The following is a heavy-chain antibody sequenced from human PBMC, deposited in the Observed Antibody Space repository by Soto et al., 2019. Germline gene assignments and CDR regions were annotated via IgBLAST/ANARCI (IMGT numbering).Heavy chain of an antibody. CDR1: GFTFSSYA. Sequence: GASVKVSCAASGFTFSSYAMSWVRQAPGKGLEWVSAISGSGGSTYYADSVKGRFTISRDNSKNTLYLQMNSLRAEDTAVYYCAKDFRPGYYYYGMDVWGQGTTVTVSS. V-gene: IGHV3-23*01. J-gene: IGHJ6*02. CDR2: ISGSGGST. CDR3: AKDFRPGYYYYGMDV.